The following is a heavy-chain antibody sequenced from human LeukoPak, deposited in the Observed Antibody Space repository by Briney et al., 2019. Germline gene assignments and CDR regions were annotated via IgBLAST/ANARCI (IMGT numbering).Heavy chain of an antibody. J-gene: IGHJ4*02. CDR1: GYTFTSYA. V-gene: IGHV7-4-1*02. Sequence: ASVKVSCKASGYTFTSYAMNWVRQAPEQGLEWMGWINTNTGNPTYAQGFTGRFVFSLDTSVSTAYLQISSLKAEDTAVYYCARRGKGSNNWYSFDYWGQGTLVTVSS. CDR2: INTNTGNP. CDR3: ARRGKGSNNWYSFDY. D-gene: IGHD6-13*01.